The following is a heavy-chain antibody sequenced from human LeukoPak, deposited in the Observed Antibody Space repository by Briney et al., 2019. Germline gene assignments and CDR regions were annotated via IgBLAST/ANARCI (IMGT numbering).Heavy chain of an antibody. D-gene: IGHD4-17*01. J-gene: IGHJ1*01. CDR3: SRDPNGDYVGAFDFQR. CDR1: GFIFSTYA. Sequence: GGSLRLSCVVSGFIFSTYAMTWVRQAPGRGLEWVSSIRGSVGGTYYADSVRGRFTISRDNSKNTLYLQMNSLRAEDTAIYYCSRDPNGDYVGAFDFQRWGQGNLVTVSS. V-gene: IGHV3-23*01. CDR2: IRGSVGGT.